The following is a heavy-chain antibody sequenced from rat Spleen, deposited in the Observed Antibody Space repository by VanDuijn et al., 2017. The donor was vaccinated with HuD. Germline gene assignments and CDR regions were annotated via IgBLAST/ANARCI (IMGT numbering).Heavy chain of an antibody. CDR3: TRDRILRSTGFDY. CDR1: GFTFSDYH. CDR2: INYDGSSI. D-gene: IGHD1-6*01. V-gene: IGHV5-20*01. Sequence: EVQLVESDGGLVQPGRSLKLSCAASGFTFSDYHLAWVRQAPTKGLEWVASINYDGSSIYYRDSVKGRFTVSRDKAKSSLYLQMDSLRSEDSATYYCTRDRILRSTGFDYWGQGVMVTVSS. J-gene: IGHJ2*01.